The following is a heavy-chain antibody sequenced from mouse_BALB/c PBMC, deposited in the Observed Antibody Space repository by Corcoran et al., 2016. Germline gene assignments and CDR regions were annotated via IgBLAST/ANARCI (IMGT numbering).Heavy chain of an antibody. Sequence: QVQLQQSGAEPMKPGASVKISCKATGYTFSSYWIEWVRQRPGHGLEWIGHILPGSGSTNYNEKFKGKATFTADTSSNTAYMQLSSLTSEDSAVYYCASGGYYWGQATTLTVSA. CDR2: ILPGSGST. J-gene: IGHJ2*01. D-gene: IGHD1-1*02. CDR3: ASGGYY. CDR1: GYTFSSYW. V-gene: IGHV1-9*01.